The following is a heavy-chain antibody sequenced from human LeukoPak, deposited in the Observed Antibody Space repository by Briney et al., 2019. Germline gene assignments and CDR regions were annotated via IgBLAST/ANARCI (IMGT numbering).Heavy chain of an antibody. CDR3: AKGAWDY. V-gene: IGHV3-23*01. J-gene: IGHJ4*02. CDR2: ISGIGGST. Sequence: PGGSLRLSCAASGFTFTNYAMSWVRQSPGKGLEWLSTISGIGGSTYYADSVEGRFTISRDNSKNTLFLQMNSLRAEDTAVYYCAKGAWDYWGQGTLVTVSS. CDR1: GFTFTNYA.